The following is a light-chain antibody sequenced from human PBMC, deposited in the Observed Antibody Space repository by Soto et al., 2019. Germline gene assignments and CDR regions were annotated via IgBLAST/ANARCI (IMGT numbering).Light chain of an antibody. Sequence: DIHMTQSPSCRSGSVRGRGSVSCLGSQSISTYLNWYQQKPGKAPKLLIYAASTLQSGVPSRFSGSGSGTDFTLTISSPQPEDFAVYYCQQYNNWPPYTFGQGTKVDIK. V-gene: IGKV1-39*02. CDR1: QSISTY. CDR3: QQYNNWPPYT. CDR2: AAS. J-gene: IGKJ2*01.